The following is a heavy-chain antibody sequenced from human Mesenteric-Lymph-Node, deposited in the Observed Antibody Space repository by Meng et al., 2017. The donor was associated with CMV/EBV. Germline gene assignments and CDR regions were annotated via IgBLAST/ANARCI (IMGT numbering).Heavy chain of an antibody. J-gene: IGHJ6*02. V-gene: IGHV3-74*01. Sequence: GGSLRLSCAASGFSLSSYWMHWVRQAPGKGLVWVSRINCDGSSTTYADSVKGRFTISRDNAKNTLYLQMNTLRAEDTAVYYCARGDSGSFSYYYYGMDVWGQGTTVTVSS. CDR1: GFSLSSYW. D-gene: IGHD1-26*01. CDR2: INCDGSST. CDR3: ARGDSGSFSYYYYGMDV.